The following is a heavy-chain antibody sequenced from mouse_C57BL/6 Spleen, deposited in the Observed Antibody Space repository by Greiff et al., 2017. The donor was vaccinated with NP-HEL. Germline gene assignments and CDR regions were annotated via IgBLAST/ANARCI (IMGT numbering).Heavy chain of an antibody. CDR3: ARIPAFLTTDYFDY. CDR1: GFTFSSYA. J-gene: IGHJ2*01. Sequence: EVMLVESGGGLVKPGGSLKLSCAASGFTFSSYAMSWVRQTPEKRLEWVATISDGGSYTYYPDNVKGRFTISRDNAKNNLYLQMSHLKSEDTAMYYCARIPAFLTTDYFDYWGQGTTLTVSS. CDR2: ISDGGSYT. D-gene: IGHD1-1*01. V-gene: IGHV5-4*03.